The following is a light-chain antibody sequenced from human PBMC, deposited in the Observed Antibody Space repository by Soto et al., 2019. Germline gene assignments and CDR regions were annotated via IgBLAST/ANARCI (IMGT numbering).Light chain of an antibody. CDR3: QQSYSIPAT. Sequence: IQMTHSPSSLSASVLYRVTITCLASETITTYLNWYQQKPGKAPRLLIRAASDLQNGVPARFGGSGSATYFTLTINSLQPEDFATYYCQQSYSIPATFGQGTKVDIK. CDR2: AAS. V-gene: IGKV1-39*01. J-gene: IGKJ1*01. CDR1: ETITTY.